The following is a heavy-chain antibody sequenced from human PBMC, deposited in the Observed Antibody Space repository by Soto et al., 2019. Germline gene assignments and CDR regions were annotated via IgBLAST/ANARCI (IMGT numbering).Heavy chain of an antibody. V-gene: IGHV1-8*01. D-gene: IGHD6-25*01. CDR1: GYTFTSYD. CDR2: MNPNTGHT. Sequence: ASVKVSCEASGYTFTSYDINWVRQATGQGLEWMGWMNPNTGHTGYAQKFQGRLTMTTNTSISTAYMELSSLKFEDTAVYYCARGPSSVVDWGQGTRVTVSS. J-gene: IGHJ4*02. CDR3: ARGPSSVVD.